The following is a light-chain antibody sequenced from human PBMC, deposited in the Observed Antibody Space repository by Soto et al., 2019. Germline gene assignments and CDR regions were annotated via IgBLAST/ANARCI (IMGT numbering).Light chain of an antibody. J-gene: IGKJ4*01. Sequence: IVLTQSPATLSLSPGERATLSCRAGQSISTYLAWYQQKSGQAPRLLIYDASNRATGTPASFSGSGSGTDFTLTISSLAPEDSAVYYCQQRYVWLTFGGGTKVEIK. CDR3: QQRYVWLT. V-gene: IGKV3-11*01. CDR2: DAS. CDR1: QSISTY.